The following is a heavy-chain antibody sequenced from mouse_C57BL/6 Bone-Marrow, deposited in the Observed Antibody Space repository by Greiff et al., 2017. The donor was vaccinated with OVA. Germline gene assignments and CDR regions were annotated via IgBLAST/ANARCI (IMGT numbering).Heavy chain of an antibody. Sequence: QVQLQQSGAELVKPGASVKLSCKASGYTFTEYTIHWVKQRSGQGLEWIGWFYPGSGSIKYNEKFKDKATLTADKSSSTVYMELSRLTSEDSAVYFCARHEDPYYRNYDWYFDVWGTGTTVTVSS. V-gene: IGHV1-62-2*01. J-gene: IGHJ1*03. CDR3: ARHEDPYYRNYDWYFDV. CDR2: FYPGSGSI. CDR1: GYTFTEYT. D-gene: IGHD2-5*01.